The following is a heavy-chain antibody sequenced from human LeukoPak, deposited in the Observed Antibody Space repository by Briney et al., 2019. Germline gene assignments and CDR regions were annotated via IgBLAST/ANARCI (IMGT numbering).Heavy chain of an antibody. CDR3: AKDISVLRIAVAGRAFAY. Sequence: PGGSLRLSCAASGFTVSSDAMSWVRQAPGKGLEWVSSISRSSSYIYYADSVKARFTISRDNAKNSLYPQMNSLRAEDTALYYSAKDISVLRIAVAGRAFAYCSQGTLVTVSS. CDR2: ISRSSSYI. D-gene: IGHD6-19*01. J-gene: IGHJ4*02. CDR1: GFTVSSDA. V-gene: IGHV3-21*04.